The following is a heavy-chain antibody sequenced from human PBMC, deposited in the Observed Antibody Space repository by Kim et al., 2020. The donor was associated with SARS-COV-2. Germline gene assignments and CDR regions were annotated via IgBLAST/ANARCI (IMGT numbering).Heavy chain of an antibody. CDR1: GFTFSSYA. CDR3: AKCLEKQLVPYYDSSGYDYYYYYGMDV. Sequence: GGSLRLSCAASGFTFSSYAMSWVRQAPGKGLEWVSAISGSGGSTYYADSVKGRFTISRDNSKNTLYLQMNSLRAEDTAVYYCAKCLEKQLVPYYDSSGYDYYYYYGMDVWGQGTTVTVSS. CDR2: ISGSGGST. D-gene: IGHD3-22*01. V-gene: IGHV3-23*01. J-gene: IGHJ6*02.